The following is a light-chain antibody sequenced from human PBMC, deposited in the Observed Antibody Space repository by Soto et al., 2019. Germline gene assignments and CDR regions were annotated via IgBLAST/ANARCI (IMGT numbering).Light chain of an antibody. J-gene: IGKJ2*01. CDR3: QQRDTWPPFT. Sequence: EIVLTQSPATLSLSPGERATLSCRASRSINSYLAWYQQKPGQAPRLLIYDASNRATGIPARFSGSGSGTDFTLTISSLEPEDFAVYYCQQRDTWPPFTFGQGTKLEIK. CDR2: DAS. V-gene: IGKV3-11*01. CDR1: RSINSY.